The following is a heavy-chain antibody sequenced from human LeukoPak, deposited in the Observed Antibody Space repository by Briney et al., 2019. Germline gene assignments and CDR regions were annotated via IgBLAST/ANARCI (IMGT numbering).Heavy chain of an antibody. Sequence: ASVKVSCKASEYTFTGYYMHWVRQAPGQGLEWMGWINPNSGGTNYAQKFQGRVTMTRDTSTSTVYMELSSLRSEDTAVYYCATLGSFAYWGQGTLSPSPQ. V-gene: IGHV1-2*02. J-gene: IGHJ4*02. CDR2: INPNSGGT. CDR3: ATLGSFAY. D-gene: IGHD7-27*01. CDR1: EYTFTGYY.